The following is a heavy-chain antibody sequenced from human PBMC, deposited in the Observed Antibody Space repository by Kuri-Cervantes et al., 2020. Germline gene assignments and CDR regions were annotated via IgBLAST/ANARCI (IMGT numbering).Heavy chain of an antibody. CDR3: ARDGVAVAGTPLYYYYGMDV. J-gene: IGHJ6*02. Sequence: ESLKISCTVSGGSISSSSYYWGWIRQPPGKGLEWIGSIYYSGSTYYNPSLKSRVTISVDTSKNQFSLKLSSVTAADTAVYYCARDGVAVAGTPLYYYYGMDVWGQGTTVTVSS. CDR1: GGSISSSSYY. D-gene: IGHD6-19*01. V-gene: IGHV4-39*02. CDR2: IYYSGST.